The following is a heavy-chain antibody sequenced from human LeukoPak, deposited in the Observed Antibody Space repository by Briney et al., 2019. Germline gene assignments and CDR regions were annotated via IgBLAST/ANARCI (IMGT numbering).Heavy chain of an antibody. J-gene: IGHJ4*02. CDR1: GSSISSGSYY. V-gene: IGHV4-61*02. D-gene: IGHD3-22*01. CDR2: IYTSGST. CDR3: ARAGSYYDSSGYSALFDY. Sequence: SQTLSLTCTVSGSSISSGSYYWSWIRQPAGKGLEWIGCIYTSGSTNYNPSLKSRVTISVDTSKNQFSLKLSSVTAADTAVYYCARAGSYYDSSGYSALFDYWGQGTLVTVSS.